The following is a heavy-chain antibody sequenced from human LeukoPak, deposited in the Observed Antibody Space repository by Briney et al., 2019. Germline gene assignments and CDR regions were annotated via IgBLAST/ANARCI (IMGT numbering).Heavy chain of an antibody. J-gene: IGHJ4*02. CDR3: AIWYCSGGRCYSNARTFDY. D-gene: IGHD2-15*01. Sequence: GASVKVSCKASGGTFSSYAISWVRQAPGQGLEWMGWINTNTGNPTYAQGLTGRFVFSLDTSVSTAYLQISSLKAEDTAVYYCAIWYCSGGRCYSNARTFDYWGQGTRVTVSS. CDR2: INTNTGNP. V-gene: IGHV7-4-1*02. CDR1: GGTFSSYA.